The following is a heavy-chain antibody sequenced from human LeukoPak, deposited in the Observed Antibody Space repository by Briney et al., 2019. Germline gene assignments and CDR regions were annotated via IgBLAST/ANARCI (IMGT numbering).Heavy chain of an antibody. D-gene: IGHD3-22*01. Sequence: GGSLRLSCAASGFTFSDYYMSWIRQAPGKGLEWVSYISNSASNIYYADSVKGRFTISRDNAKSSLYLQTNSLRAEDTAVYYCVRDSQKVSYYEPPDYWGQGTLVTVSS. CDR1: GFTFSDYY. V-gene: IGHV3-11*01. CDR2: ISNSASNI. CDR3: VRDSQKVSYYEPPDY. J-gene: IGHJ4*02.